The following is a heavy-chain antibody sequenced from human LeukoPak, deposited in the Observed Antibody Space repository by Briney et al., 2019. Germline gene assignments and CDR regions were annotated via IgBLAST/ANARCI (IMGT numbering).Heavy chain of an antibody. Sequence: KPSETLSLTCTVSGGSISSSSYYWGWIRQPPGKGLEWIGSIYYSGSTYYNPSLKSRVTISVDTSKNQFSLKLSSVTAADTAVYYCARQGLARREFQNWGQGTLVTVSS. CDR1: GGSISSSSYY. V-gene: IGHV4-39*07. CDR3: ARQGLARREFQN. J-gene: IGHJ1*01. CDR2: IYYSGST.